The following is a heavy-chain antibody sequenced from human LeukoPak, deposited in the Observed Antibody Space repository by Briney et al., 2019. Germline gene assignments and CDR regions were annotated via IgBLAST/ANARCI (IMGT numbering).Heavy chain of an antibody. CDR3: ARDRYEIKSPSYYFDY. V-gene: IGHV3-30-3*01. D-gene: IGHD3-16*02. Sequence: PGRSLRLSCAASGFTFSSYAMHWVRQAPGKGLEWVAVIPYDGSNKYYADSVKGRFTISRDNSKNTLYLQMNSLRAEDTAVYYCARDRYEIKSPSYYFDYWGQGTLVTVSS. CDR1: GFTFSSYA. J-gene: IGHJ4*02. CDR2: IPYDGSNK.